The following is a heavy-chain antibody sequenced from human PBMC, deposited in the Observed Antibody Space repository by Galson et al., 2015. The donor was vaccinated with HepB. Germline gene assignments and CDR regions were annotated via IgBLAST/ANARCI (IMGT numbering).Heavy chain of an antibody. D-gene: IGHD3-16*01. J-gene: IGHJ2*01. Sequence: SLRLSCAASGFTFDDYAMHWVRQAPGKGLEWVSGISWNSGSIGYADSVKGRFTISRDNAKNSLYLQMNSLRAEDTALYYCAKARRPPGPGGGSYWYFDLWGRGTLVTVSS. CDR1: GFTFDDYA. V-gene: IGHV3-9*01. CDR3: AKARRPPGPGGGSYWYFDL. CDR2: ISWNSGSI.